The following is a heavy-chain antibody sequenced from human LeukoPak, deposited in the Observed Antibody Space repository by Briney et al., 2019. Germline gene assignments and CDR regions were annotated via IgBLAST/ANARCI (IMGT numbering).Heavy chain of an antibody. V-gene: IGHV1-69*13. CDR3: ARDEYCSGGSCYSD. D-gene: IGHD2-15*01. J-gene: IGHJ4*02. CDR2: IIPIFGTA. CDR1: GGTFISYA. Sequence: SVTVSCKASGGTFISYAISWVRQAPGQGLEWMGGIIPIFGTANYAQKFQGRVTITADESTSTAYMELSSLRSEDTAVYYCARDEYCSGGSCYSDWGQGTLVTVSS.